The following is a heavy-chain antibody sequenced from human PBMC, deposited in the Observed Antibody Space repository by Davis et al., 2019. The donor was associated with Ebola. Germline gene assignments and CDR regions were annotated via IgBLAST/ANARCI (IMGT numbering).Heavy chain of an antibody. CDR2: INPHNGNT. J-gene: IGHJ4*02. V-gene: IGHV1-18*04. CDR1: GYTFTSYG. Sequence: ASVKVSCKASGYTFTSYGITWVRQAPGQGLEWMGWINPHNGNTNYAQNVQGRVIMTSDTATTTAYMEVGSLRSEDTAVYYCARAIVVIGGNYFDYWGQGTLVTVSS. D-gene: IGHD3-22*01. CDR3: ARAIVVIGGNYFDY.